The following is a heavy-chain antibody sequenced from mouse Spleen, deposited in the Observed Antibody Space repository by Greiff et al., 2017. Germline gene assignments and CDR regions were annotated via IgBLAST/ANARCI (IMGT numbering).Heavy chain of an antibody. CDR1: GFSLTSYA. V-gene: IGHV2-9-1*01. CDR2: IWTGGGT. J-gene: IGHJ1*01. Sequence: VQLVESGPGLVAPSQSLSITCTVSGFSLTSYAISWVRQPPGKGLEWLGVIWTGGGTNYNSALKSRLSISKDNSKSQVFLKMNSLQTDDTARYYCTRKAGYGSSYGWYFDVWGAGTTVTVSS. CDR3: TRKAGYGSSYGWYFDV. D-gene: IGHD1-1*01.